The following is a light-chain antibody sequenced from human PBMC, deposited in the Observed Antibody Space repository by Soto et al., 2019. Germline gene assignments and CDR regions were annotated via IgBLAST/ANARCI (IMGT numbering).Light chain of an antibody. CDR1: SSDVGGYNY. CDR3: CSYAGNSLWV. V-gene: IGLV2-11*01. CDR2: DVS. J-gene: IGLJ3*02. Sequence: QSALTQPRSVSGSPGQSVTISCTGTSSDVGGYNYVSWYQQHPGKAPKLVIYDVSKRPSGVPDRFSGSKSGNTASLTISGLQAEDEADYYCCSYAGNSLWVFGGGTKGPS.